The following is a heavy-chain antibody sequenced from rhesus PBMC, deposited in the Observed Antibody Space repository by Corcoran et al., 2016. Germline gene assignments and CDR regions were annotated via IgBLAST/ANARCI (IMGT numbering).Heavy chain of an antibody. CDR1: GGPFRDYS. CDR2: ISDISGGT. D-gene: IGHD4-4*01. J-gene: IGHJ4*01. Sequence: QVPLQESGPGLVKPSETLSLTCAVSGGPFRDYSWGWIRQPPGKGLEWIGYISDISGGTGQNPSLKSRVTISKDASKNQCSLKLSSVTAADTAVYYCARSGYGSGGVYWGQGVLVTVSS. V-gene: IGHV4-165*01. CDR3: ARSGYGSGGVY.